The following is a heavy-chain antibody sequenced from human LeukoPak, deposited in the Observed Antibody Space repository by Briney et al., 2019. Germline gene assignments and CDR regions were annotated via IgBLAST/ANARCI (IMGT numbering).Heavy chain of an antibody. CDR1: GFTFSSYA. J-gene: IGHJ4*02. D-gene: IGHD1-26*01. V-gene: IGHV3-48*04. Sequence: GGSLRLSCAASGFTFSSYAMSWVRQAPGKGLEWISYISSTSNTIHYAGSVRGRFTVSRDNTKNSLYLQMNSLRADDTAAYYCARGRRIVGTVPPDYWGQGTLVTVSS. CDR2: ISSTSNTI. CDR3: ARGRRIVGTVPPDY.